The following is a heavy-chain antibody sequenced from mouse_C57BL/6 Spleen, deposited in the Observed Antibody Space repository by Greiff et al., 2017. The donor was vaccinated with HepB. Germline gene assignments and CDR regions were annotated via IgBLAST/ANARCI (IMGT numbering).Heavy chain of an antibody. J-gene: IGHJ1*03. V-gene: IGHV1-54*01. CDR3: ARLGTVVADWYFDV. CDR2: INPGSGGT. Sequence: VQLQQSGAELVRPGTSVKVSCKASGYAFTNYLIEWVKQSPGQGLEWIGVINPGSGGTNYNEKFKGKATLTADKSSSTAYMQLSSLTSEDSAVYFCARLGTVVADWYFDVWGTGTTVTVSS. CDR1: GYAFTNYL. D-gene: IGHD1-1*01.